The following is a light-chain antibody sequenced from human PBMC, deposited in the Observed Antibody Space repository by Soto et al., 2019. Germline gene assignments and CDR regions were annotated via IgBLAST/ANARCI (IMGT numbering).Light chain of an antibody. J-gene: IGKJ1*01. Sequence: EIMFTQSPGTLSLSPGERATLSRRASQSVSSSYLAWYQQKPGQAPRLLIYGASSRATGLTDRFSGSGSGTDFTLIISRLEPEDFAVYYCQQYGSSPWTFGQGTKVDIK. CDR3: QQYGSSPWT. CDR2: GAS. CDR1: QSVSSSY. V-gene: IGKV3-20*01.